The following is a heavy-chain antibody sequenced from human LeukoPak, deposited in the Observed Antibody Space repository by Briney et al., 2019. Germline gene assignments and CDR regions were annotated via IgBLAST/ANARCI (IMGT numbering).Heavy chain of an antibody. D-gene: IGHD2-2*01. Sequence: PGGSLRLSCAASGFTFSSYGMHWVRQAPGKGLEWVAFIRYDGSNKYYADSVKGRFTISRDNSKNTLYLQMSSLRAEDTAVYYCVKEGMGVVPQGIDYWGQGTLVTVSS. CDR2: IRYDGSNK. CDR1: GFTFSSYG. CDR3: VKEGMGVVPQGIDY. V-gene: IGHV3-30*02. J-gene: IGHJ4*02.